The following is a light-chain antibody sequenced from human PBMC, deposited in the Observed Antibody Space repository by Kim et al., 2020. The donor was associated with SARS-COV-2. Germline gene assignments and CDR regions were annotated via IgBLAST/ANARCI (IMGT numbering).Light chain of an antibody. Sequence: ASVGDRVTISCRASQGIGNDLAWYQQKQGRVPRLLISVTSTLHTGVPSRFRGSGSGRDFTLTISSLQSEDAATYNCQKCNSAPLTFGGGTKVDIK. CDR1: QGIGND. J-gene: IGKJ4*01. CDR2: VTS. CDR3: QKCNSAPLT. V-gene: IGKV1-27*01.